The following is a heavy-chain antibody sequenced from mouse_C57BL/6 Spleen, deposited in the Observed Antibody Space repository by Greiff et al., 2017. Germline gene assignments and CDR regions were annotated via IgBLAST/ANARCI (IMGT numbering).Heavy chain of an antibody. CDR3: ARWFAY. CDR1: GYTFTDYY. J-gene: IGHJ3*01. V-gene: IGHV1-76*01. CDR2: IYPGSGNT. Sequence: VQLQQSGAELVRPGASVKLSCKASGYTFTDYYINWVKQRPGQGLEWIARIYPGSGNTYYNEKFKGKATLTAEKSSSTAYMQLSSLPSEDSAVYFCARWFAYWGQGTLVTVSA.